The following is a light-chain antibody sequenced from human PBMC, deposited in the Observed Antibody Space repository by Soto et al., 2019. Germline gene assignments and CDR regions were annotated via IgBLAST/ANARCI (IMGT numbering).Light chain of an antibody. V-gene: IGLV1-40*01. CDR1: DSSIGAGYD. CDR2: GNS. J-gene: IGLJ1*01. CDR3: QSYDNSLSGSYV. Sequence: QSVLTQPPSVSGAPGQRVTISCTGSDSSIGAGYDVHWYQQLPGTPPKVLIYGNSNRPSGVPDRFSASKSGTSASLAITGLQAEDEADYYCQSYDNSLSGSYVFGSGTNVTVL.